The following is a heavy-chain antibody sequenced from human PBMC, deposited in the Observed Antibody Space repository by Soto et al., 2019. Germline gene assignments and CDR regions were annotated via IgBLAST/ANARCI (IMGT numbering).Heavy chain of an antibody. J-gene: IGHJ4*02. D-gene: IGHD2-2*01. Sequence: EVQLVESGGGLVKPGGSLRLSCAASGFDFSKAWMSWVRQAPGKGLEWVGRLMSKTDGGTTVYAAPVKGRFTISRDDSKNTLYLQMCSLNTEDTAVYYCAAGTGRTDLDYWGQGTLVTVSS. CDR3: AAGTGRTDLDY. CDR2: LMSKTDGGTT. CDR1: GFDFSKAW. V-gene: IGHV3-15*01.